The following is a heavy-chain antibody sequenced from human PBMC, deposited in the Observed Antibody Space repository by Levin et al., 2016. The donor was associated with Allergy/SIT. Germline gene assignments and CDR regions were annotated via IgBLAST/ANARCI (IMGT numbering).Heavy chain of an antibody. Sequence: LRLSCAVYGGSFSGYYWSWIRQPPGKGLEWIGEINHSGSTNYNPSLKSRVTISVDTSKNQFSLKLSSVTAADTAVYYCARSWYSSSWYGDYWGQGTLVTVSS. J-gene: IGHJ4*02. CDR2: INHSGST. CDR1: GGSFSGYY. CDR3: ARSWYSSSWYGDY. D-gene: IGHD6-13*01. V-gene: IGHV4-34*01.